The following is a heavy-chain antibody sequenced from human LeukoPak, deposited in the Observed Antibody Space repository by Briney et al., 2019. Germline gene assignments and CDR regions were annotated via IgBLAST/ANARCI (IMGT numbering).Heavy chain of an antibody. CDR2: IYSGGTT. D-gene: IGHD3-16*01. CDR3: ARDSGTGGVTFDY. CDR1: GLTVSSKY. V-gene: IGHV3-66*01. J-gene: IGHJ4*02. Sequence: GGSLRLSCAAPGLTVSSKYMSWVRQAPGEGLEWVSVIYSGGTTYYADSVKGRFTISRDNSKNTLYLQMNSLRAEDTAVYYCARDSGTGGVTFDYWGQGTLVTVSS.